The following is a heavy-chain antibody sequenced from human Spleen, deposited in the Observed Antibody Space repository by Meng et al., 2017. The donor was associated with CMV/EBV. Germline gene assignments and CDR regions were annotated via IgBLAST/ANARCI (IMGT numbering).Heavy chain of an antibody. CDR3: GRTVGNNWYVQGWIRAIDY. CDR2: IIPILDIT. CDR1: NNYA. J-gene: IGHJ4*02. Sequence: NNYAINWVRHVPGQGLEWIGAIIPILDITNYAQQFQGRVTITVDKSTSTGYMDMNSLTFEDTAVYYCGRTVGNNWYVQGWIRAIDYWGQGTLVTVSS. D-gene: IGHD1-20*01. V-gene: IGHV1-69*10.